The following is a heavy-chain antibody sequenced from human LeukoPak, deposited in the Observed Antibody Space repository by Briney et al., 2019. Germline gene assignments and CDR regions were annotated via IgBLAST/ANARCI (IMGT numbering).Heavy chain of an antibody. Sequence: GASVKVSCKASGYTFTSYYMHWVRQAPGQGLEWMGIINPSGGSTSYAQKFQGRVTMTRDTSTSTVYMELSSLRSEDTAVYYCAKSDYGDWVAYWGQGTLVTVSS. V-gene: IGHV1-46*01. CDR1: GYTFTSYY. CDR2: INPSGGST. D-gene: IGHD4-17*01. CDR3: AKSDYGDWVAY. J-gene: IGHJ4*02.